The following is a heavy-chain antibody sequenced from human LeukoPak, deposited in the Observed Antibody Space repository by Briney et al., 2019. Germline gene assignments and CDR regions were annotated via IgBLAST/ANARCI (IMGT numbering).Heavy chain of an antibody. CDR3: ARSPAITMIEHYYYYYGMDV. CDR2: INHSGST. V-gene: IGHV4-34*01. CDR1: GGPFSGYY. Sequence: SETLSLTCAVYGGPFSGYYWSWIRQPPGKGLEWIGEINHSGSTNYNPSLKSRVTISVDTSKNQFSLKLSSVTAADTAVYYCARSPAITMIEHYYYYYGMDVWGQGTTVTVSS. D-gene: IGHD3-22*01. J-gene: IGHJ6*02.